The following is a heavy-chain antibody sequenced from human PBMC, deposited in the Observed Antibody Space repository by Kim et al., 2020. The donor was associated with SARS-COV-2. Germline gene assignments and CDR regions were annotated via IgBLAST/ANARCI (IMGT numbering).Heavy chain of an antibody. Sequence: KSRVTISVDTSKNQFSLKLSSVTAADTAVYYCARGLLDCSGGSCKGAFDIWGQGTMVTVSS. CDR3: ARGLLDCSGGSCKGAFDI. J-gene: IGHJ3*02. D-gene: IGHD2-15*01. V-gene: IGHV4-34*01.